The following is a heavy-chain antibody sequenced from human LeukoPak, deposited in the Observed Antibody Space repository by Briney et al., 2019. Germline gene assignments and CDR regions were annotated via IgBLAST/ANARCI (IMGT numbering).Heavy chain of an antibody. CDR1: GFTFSSYA. CDR2: ISYDGSNK. D-gene: IGHD3-10*01. Sequence: SGGSLRLSCAASGFTFSSYAMHWVRQAPGKGLEWVAVISYDGSNKYYADSVKGRFTISRDNSKNTLYLQMNSLRVEDTAVYYCAKLAKYFYGSETYYFFEHWGQGTPVTASS. J-gene: IGHJ4*02. V-gene: IGHV3-30*04. CDR3: AKLAKYFYGSETYYFFEH.